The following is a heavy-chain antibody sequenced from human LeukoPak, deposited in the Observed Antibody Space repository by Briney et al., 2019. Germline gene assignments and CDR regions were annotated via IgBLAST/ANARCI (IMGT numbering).Heavy chain of an antibody. J-gene: IGHJ5*02. CDR2: IKADGSEK. Sequence: GGSLRLSCVVSGYSFSTNMMTWVRQAPGKGLEWVASIKADGSEKYYVDSVKGRFTISRDNAKRSLYLQMNSLRPEDTAVYYCARDVAEGRFDPWGQGTLVTVSS. V-gene: IGHV3-7*01. CDR1: GYSFSTNM. CDR3: ARDVAEGRFDP.